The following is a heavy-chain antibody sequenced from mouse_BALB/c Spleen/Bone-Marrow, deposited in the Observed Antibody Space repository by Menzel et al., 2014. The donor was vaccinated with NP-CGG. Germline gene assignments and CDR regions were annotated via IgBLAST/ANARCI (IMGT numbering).Heavy chain of an antibody. D-gene: IGHD1-1*01. Sequence: VQLQQSGAELVKPGASVKLSCTASGFNIKDTYIHWVKQRPEQGLEWIGRIDPANGNTKYDPKFQGKATITADTSFNTAYLHLSSLTSEDTAVYYCARYRYYGSSGWDYWGQGTSVTVSS. CDR2: IDPANGNT. CDR3: ARYRYYGSSGWDY. J-gene: IGHJ4*01. V-gene: IGHV14-3*02. CDR1: GFNIKDTY.